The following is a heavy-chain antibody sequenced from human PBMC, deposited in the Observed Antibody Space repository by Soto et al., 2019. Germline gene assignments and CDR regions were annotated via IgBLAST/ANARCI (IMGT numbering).Heavy chain of an antibody. D-gene: IGHD3-10*01. CDR1: GGSISSYY. CDR2: IYYSGST. CDR3: ARHKWVSGSGSYYNVFDY. Sequence: SETLSLTCTVSGGSISSYYWSWIRQPPGKGLEWIGYIYYSGSTNYNPSLKSRVTISVDTSKNQFSLKLSSVTAADTAVYYCARHKWVSGSGSYYNVFDYWGQGTLVTVSS. J-gene: IGHJ4*02. V-gene: IGHV4-59*08.